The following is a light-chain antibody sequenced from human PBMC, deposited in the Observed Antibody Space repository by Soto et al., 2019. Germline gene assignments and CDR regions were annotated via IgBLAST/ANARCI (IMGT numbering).Light chain of an antibody. CDR1: QSVSNNY. CDR2: GSS. V-gene: IGKV3-20*01. Sequence: EVVLTQSPGTLSLSPGERATLSCRASQSVSNNYFAWYQQKPGQAHRLLIFGSSARATGIPDRFSGSGSGTDFTLTISRLEPEDFAVYYCQQYGSSPPYTFGQGTKLEIK. J-gene: IGKJ2*01. CDR3: QQYGSSPPYT.